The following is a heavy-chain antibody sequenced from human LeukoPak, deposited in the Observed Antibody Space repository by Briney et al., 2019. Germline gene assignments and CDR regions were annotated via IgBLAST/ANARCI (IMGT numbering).Heavy chain of an antibody. V-gene: IGHV3-48*04. CDR1: GFTFSSYW. D-gene: IGHD4-23*01. CDR2: ISSSGSTI. CDR3: ARDYGGSSPFDY. Sequence: GGSLRLSCAASGFTFSSYWMSWVRQAPGKGLEWVSYISSSGSTIYYADSVKGRFTISRDNAKNSLYLQMNSLRAEDTAVYYCARDYGGSSPFDYWGQGTLVTVSS. J-gene: IGHJ4*02.